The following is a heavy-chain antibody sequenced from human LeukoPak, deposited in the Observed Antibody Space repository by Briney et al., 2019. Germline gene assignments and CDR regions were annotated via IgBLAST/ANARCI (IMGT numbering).Heavy chain of an antibody. J-gene: IGHJ4*02. CDR2: IYYSGST. V-gene: IGHV4-59*01. D-gene: IGHD2-8*02. CDR3: ASLGAYSTGDYFDY. CDR1: GGSISSYY. Sequence: SETLSLTCTVSGGSISSYYWSWIRQPPGKGLEWIGYIYYSGSTNYNPSLKSRVTISVDTSKNQFSLKLSSMTAADTAVYYCASLGAYSTGDYFDYWGQGTLVTVSS.